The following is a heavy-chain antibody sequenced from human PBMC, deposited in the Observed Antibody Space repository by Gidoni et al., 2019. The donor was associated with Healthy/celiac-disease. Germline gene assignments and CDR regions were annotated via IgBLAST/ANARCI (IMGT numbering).Heavy chain of an antibody. Sequence: QVQLQQWGAGLLKPSETLSLTCAVYGGSFSGYYWSWIRQPPGKGLEWIGEINHSGSTNYNPSLKSRVTISVDTSKNQFSLKLSSVTAADTAVYYCARGRAMYSGSRTGVYWGQGTLVTVSS. J-gene: IGHJ4*02. CDR1: GGSFSGYY. CDR3: ARGRAMYSGSRTGVY. D-gene: IGHD1-26*01. V-gene: IGHV4-34*01. CDR2: INHSGST.